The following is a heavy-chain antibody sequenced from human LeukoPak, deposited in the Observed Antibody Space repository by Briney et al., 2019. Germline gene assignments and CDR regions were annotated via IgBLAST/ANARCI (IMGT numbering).Heavy chain of an antibody. V-gene: IGHV1-18*04. D-gene: IGHD3-22*01. CDR1: GYTFTSYY. CDR2: ISAYNGNT. CDR3: ARAGITMIVVVSPPDY. J-gene: IGHJ4*02. Sequence: GASVKVSCKASGYTFTSYYMHWVRQAPGQGLEWMGWISAYNGNTNYAQKLQGRVTMTTDTSTSTAYMELRSLRSDDTAVYYCARAGITMIVVVSPPDYWGQGTLVTVSS.